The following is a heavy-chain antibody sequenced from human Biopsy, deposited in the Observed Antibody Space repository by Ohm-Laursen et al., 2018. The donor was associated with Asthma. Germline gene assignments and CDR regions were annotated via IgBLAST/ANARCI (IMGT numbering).Heavy chain of an antibody. D-gene: IGHD3-3*01. CDR3: AKDTEGRYDFWSGLSYNYYGMDV. Sequence: SLRLSCAASGFSFSEFVMHWVRQAPGKGLEWVAVISYDGSTKYYADSVKGRYTISRDNSKNTLYLQMNSLRAEDTAVYYCAKDTEGRYDFWSGLSYNYYGMDVWGQGTTVTVSS. V-gene: IGHV3-30*18. J-gene: IGHJ6*02. CDR2: ISYDGSTK. CDR1: GFSFSEFV.